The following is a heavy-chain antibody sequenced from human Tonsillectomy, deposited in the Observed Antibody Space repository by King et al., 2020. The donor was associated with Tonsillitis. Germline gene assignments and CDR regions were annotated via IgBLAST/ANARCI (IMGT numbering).Heavy chain of an antibody. Sequence: VQLVESGGGLVQPGRSLRLSCAASGFTFDDYAMHWVRQAPGKGLEWVSGISWNSCSRGYADSVKGRFTISRDNAKNSLFLQMNSLRAEDTALYYCAKDRTAVAGPILDYWGQGTLVTVSS. J-gene: IGHJ4*02. CDR3: AKDRTAVAGPILDY. CDR2: ISWNSCSR. CDR1: GFTFDDYA. V-gene: IGHV3-9*01. D-gene: IGHD6-19*01.